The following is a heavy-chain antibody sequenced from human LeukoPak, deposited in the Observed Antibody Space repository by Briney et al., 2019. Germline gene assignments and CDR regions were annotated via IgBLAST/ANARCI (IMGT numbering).Heavy chain of an antibody. CDR1: GGSISSSSYY. J-gene: IGHJ4*02. Sequence: KPSETLSLTYTVSGGSISSSSYYWGWIRQPPGKGLEWIGSIYYSGSTYYNPSLKSRVTISVDTSKNQFSLKLSSVTAADTAVYYCARLGYSYGQVDYWGQGTLVTVSS. V-gene: IGHV4-39*01. CDR2: IYYSGST. D-gene: IGHD5-18*01. CDR3: ARLGYSYGQVDY.